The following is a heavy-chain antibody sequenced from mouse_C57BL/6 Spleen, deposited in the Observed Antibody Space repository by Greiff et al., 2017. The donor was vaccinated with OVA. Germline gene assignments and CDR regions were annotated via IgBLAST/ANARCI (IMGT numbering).Heavy chain of an antibody. CDR3: ARYDYGCAY. V-gene: IGHV1-50*01. D-gene: IGHD2-4*01. CDR1: GYTFTSYW. J-gene: IGHJ3*01. Sequence: QVQLQQPGAELVKPGASVKLSCKASGYTFTSYWMQWVKQRPGQGLEWIGEIDPSDSYTNYNQKFKGKATLTVDTSSSTAYMQLSSLTSEDSAVYYCARYDYGCAYWGQGTLVTVSA. CDR2: IDPSDSYT.